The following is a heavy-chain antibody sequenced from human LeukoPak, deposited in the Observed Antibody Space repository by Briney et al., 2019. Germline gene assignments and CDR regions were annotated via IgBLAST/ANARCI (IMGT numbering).Heavy chain of an antibody. CDR2: ISWNSGSI. V-gene: IGHV3-9*03. J-gene: IGHJ3*02. CDR3: AKSGYYDSSGYLSWYAFDI. Sequence: GGSLRLSCAASGFTFDDYAMHWVRQAPGKGLEWVSGISWNSGSIGYADSVKGRFTISRDNAKNSLYLQMNSLRAEDMALYYCAKSGYYDSSGYLSWYAFDIWGQGTMVTVSS. D-gene: IGHD3-22*01. CDR1: GFTFDDYA.